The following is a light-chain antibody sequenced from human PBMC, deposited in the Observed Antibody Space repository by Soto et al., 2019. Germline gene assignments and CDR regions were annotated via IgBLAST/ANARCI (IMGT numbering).Light chain of an antibody. Sequence: DIVMTQSPDSLAVSLGERATINCQSSQSVLYSSNNGNYLAWYQQKPGQPPKLLIFWASTRESGVPDRFSGSGSGTNFTLTISSLQAEDVAVYYCQQYYTTPRTFGQGTKVEIK. CDR1: QSVLYSSNNGNY. V-gene: IGKV4-1*01. J-gene: IGKJ1*01. CDR3: QQYYTTPRT. CDR2: WAS.